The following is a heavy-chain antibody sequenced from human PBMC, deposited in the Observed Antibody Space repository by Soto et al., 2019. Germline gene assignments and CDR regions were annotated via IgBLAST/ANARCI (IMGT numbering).Heavy chain of an antibody. CDR3: AKDDYGDDGFDY. D-gene: IGHD4-17*01. V-gene: IGHV4-39*01. Sequence: SETLSLTCTVSGGSISSGGYYWGWIRQPPGKGLEWIGSIYYSGSTYYNPSLKSRVTISVDTSKNQFSLKLSSVTAADTAVYYCAKDDYGDDGFDYWGQGTLVTVSS. CDR2: IYYSGST. CDR1: GGSISSGGYY. J-gene: IGHJ4*02.